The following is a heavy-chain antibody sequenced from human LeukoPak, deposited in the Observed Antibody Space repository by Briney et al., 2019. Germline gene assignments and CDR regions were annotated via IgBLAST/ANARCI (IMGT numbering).Heavy chain of an antibody. CDR2: INPKSGAT. J-gene: IGHJ6*02. D-gene: IGHD1-26*01. CDR3: ARGAGTGYDYYYGMDV. Sequence: ASVKVSFKASGFIFSGYYLHWMRHVPGQGLEWMGWINPKSGATEYADKFQGRVIMTRDTSINTVSMELSRLKSDDTAVYFCARGAGTGYDYYYGMDVWGQGTTVTVSS. V-gene: IGHV1-2*07. CDR1: GFIFSGYY.